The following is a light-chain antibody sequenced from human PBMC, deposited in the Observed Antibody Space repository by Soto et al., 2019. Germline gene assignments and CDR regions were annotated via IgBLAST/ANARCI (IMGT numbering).Light chain of an antibody. Sequence: EIVMTQSPATLSVSPGERVTLSCRASQSVSSNLAWYQQKPGQTPRLLIYDASTGATGIPARFSGSGSGTEFTLTISSLQSEDFAVYYCQQYNTWPRTSGQGTKVDIK. CDR2: DAS. CDR3: QQYNTWPRT. V-gene: IGKV3-15*01. CDR1: QSVSSN. J-gene: IGKJ1*01.